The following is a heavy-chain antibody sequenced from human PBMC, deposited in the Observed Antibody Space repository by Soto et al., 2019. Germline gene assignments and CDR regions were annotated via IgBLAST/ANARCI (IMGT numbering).Heavy chain of an antibody. V-gene: IGHV5-51*01. Sequence: GESLKISCKGSGYSFTTYWIAWVRQMPGKGLEWVGIIYPGDSDTRYSPSFEGHVTISVDKSISTAFLQWNSLKASDNAIYYCARHITSAPKDYWGQGTLVTVSS. D-gene: IGHD3-10*01. CDR2: IYPGDSDT. CDR1: GYSFTTYW. J-gene: IGHJ4*01. CDR3: ARHITSAPKDY.